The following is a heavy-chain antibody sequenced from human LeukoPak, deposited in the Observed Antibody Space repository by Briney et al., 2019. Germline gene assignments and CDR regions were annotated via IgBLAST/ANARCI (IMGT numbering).Heavy chain of an antibody. CDR2: TYYRSKWYN. CDR3: ARDHCGGDCPPDY. V-gene: IGHV6-1*01. Sequence: VSSXSAAWNWLRQSPSRGLEWLGRTYYRSKWYNDYAVSVKSRMTINPDTSKNQFSLQLNSVTPEDTAVYYCARDHCGGDCPPDYWGQGTLVTVSS. J-gene: IGHJ4*02. CDR1: VSSXSAA. D-gene: IGHD2-21*02.